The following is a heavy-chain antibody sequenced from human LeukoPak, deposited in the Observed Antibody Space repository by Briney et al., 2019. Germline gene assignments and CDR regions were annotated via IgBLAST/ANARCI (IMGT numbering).Heavy chain of an antibody. CDR1: GCAFRACA. J-gene: IGHJ4*02. D-gene: IGHD2/OR15-2a*01. CDR2: ISYDGSRT. Sequence: GGSRRLSCAVSGCAFRACAMHWGRQTPGQGLEEVAVISYDGSRTYTEDSVKRRITISRDNYEDTVYLHMNILRPEDTAVYYCARDAQEYFDSTTSFDYWGQGTLLIVSS. V-gene: IGHV3-30*04. CDR3: ARDAQEYFDSTTSFDY.